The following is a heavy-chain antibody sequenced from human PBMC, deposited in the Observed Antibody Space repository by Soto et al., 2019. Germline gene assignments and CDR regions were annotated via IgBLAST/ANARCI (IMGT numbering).Heavy chain of an antibody. D-gene: IGHD3-3*01. V-gene: IGHV3-30-3*01. CDR3: ARVEVFGVVMTTSYYYYGMDV. J-gene: IGHJ6*02. CDR2: ISYDGSNK. Sequence: GGSLRLSCAASGFTFSSYAMHWVRQAPGKGLEWVAVISYDGSNKYYADSVKGRFTISRDNSKNTLYLQMNSLRAEDTAVYYCARVEVFGVVMTTSYYYYGMDVWGQGTTVTVSS. CDR1: GFTFSSYA.